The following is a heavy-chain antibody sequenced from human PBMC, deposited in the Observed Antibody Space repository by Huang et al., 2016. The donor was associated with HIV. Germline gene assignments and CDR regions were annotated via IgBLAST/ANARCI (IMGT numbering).Heavy chain of an antibody. D-gene: IGHD3-16*01. J-gene: IGHJ3*01. Sequence: QVQLVQSGAEVRKPGSSVKVSCRASGGSFNNFGINWVRQAPGQGLGGMVGIIPRFGTRNDARRCQGRVTITADETTGVVYMELSSLRSDDTAVYFCAKRGGAWGSPYAFDLWGPGTMVTVSS. CDR2: IIPRFGTR. CDR1: GGSFNNFG. CDR3: AKRGGAWGSPYAFDL. V-gene: IGHV1-69*13.